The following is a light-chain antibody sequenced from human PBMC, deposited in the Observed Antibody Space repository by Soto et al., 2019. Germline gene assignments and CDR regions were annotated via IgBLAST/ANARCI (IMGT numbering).Light chain of an antibody. V-gene: IGKV1-33*01. CDR3: QQYNSYWT. CDR2: DAS. J-gene: IGKJ1*01. CDR1: QDISNY. Sequence: DIQMTQSPSSLSASVGDSVTITCQASQDISNYLNWYQQKPGKAPKLLIYDASNLDIGVPSRFSGSGSGTHFTFTISSLQPEDFATYYCQQYNSYWTFGQGTKVEIK.